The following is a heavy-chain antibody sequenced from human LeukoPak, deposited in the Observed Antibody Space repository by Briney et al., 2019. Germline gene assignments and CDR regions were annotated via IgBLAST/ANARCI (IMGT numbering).Heavy chain of an antibody. J-gene: IGHJ3*02. V-gene: IGHV4-30-2*01. CDR1: GGSISSGGYY. CDR3: ARDPSYCSSTSCYTGAFDI. D-gene: IGHD2-2*02. Sequence: SQTLSLTCTVSGGSISSGGYYWSWIRQPPGKGLEWIGYIYHSGSTYYNPSLKSRVTISVDRSKNQFSLKLSSVTAADTAVYYCARDPSYCSSTSCYTGAFDIWGQGTIVTVSS. CDR2: IYHSGST.